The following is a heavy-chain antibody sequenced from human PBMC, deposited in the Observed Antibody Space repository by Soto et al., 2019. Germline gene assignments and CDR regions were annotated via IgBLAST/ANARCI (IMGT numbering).Heavy chain of an antibody. V-gene: IGHV5-51*01. D-gene: IGHD2-2*01. CDR2: IYPGDSDT. J-gene: IGHJ3*02. Sequence: GVSLKISCRGSGDSFTSYWSRWVSQMPGKGLEWMGIIYPGDSDTRYSPSFQGQVTISADKSISTAYLQWSSLKASDTAMYYCARSERGYCSSTSCYQFYDFWSGYPDDAFDIWAKGQWSPSPQ. CDR1: GDSFTSYW. CDR3: ARSERGYCSSTSCYQFYDFWSGYPDDAFDI.